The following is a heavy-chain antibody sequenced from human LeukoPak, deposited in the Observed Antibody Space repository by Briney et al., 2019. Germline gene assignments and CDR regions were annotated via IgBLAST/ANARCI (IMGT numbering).Heavy chain of an antibody. Sequence: GGSLSLSCAASEFIFSGYWMNWVRQPSGKGLEGVANIKQDGSEKQYVDSVRGRFTISRDNAKNSLYLQMNSLRVEDTAVYYCARDGFVGAADYWGQGTLVTVSS. CDR2: IKQDGSEK. V-gene: IGHV3-7*01. D-gene: IGHD6-13*01. CDR1: EFIFSGYW. CDR3: ARDGFVGAADY. J-gene: IGHJ4*02.